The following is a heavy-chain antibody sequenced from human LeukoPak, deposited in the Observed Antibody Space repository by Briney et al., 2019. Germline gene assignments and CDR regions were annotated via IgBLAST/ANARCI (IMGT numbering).Heavy chain of an antibody. CDR1: GYTFITYD. J-gene: IGHJ3*02. CDR2: MNPNSGNT. V-gene: IGHV1-8*03. Sequence: ASVKVSCKASGYTFITYDINWVRQATGQGLEWMGWMNPNSGNTGYAQKFQGRVTITRKTSISTVYMELSSLRSEDTAVYYCVVDSSGYYAFDIWGQGTLVTVSS. D-gene: IGHD3-22*01. CDR3: VVDSSGYYAFDI.